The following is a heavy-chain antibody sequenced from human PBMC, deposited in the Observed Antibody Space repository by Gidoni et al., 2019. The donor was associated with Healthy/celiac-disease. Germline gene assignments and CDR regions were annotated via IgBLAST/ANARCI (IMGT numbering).Heavy chain of an antibody. J-gene: IGHJ6*02. CDR1: GFTFSSYG. CDR2: ISYDGSNK. CDR3: AKDRGIAARGGDYYYYYGMDV. Sequence: QVQLVESGGGVVQPGRSLRLSCAASGFTFSSYGMLWFRQAPGKGLEWVAVISYDGSNKYYADSVKGRFTISRDNSKNTLYLQMNSLRAEDTAVYYCAKDRGIAARGGDYYYYYGMDVWGQGTTVTVSS. V-gene: IGHV3-30*18. D-gene: IGHD6-6*01.